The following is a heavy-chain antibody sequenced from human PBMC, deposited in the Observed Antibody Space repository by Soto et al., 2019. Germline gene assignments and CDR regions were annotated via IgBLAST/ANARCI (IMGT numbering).Heavy chain of an antibody. V-gene: IGHV3-53*04. CDR2: IYSGGST. CDR1: GFTFSSNY. Sequence: PGGSLRLSCAASGFTFSSNYMSWVRQAPGKGLEWVSVIYSGGSTYYADSVKGRFTISRHNSKNTLYLQMNSLRAEDTAVYYCAREHLDIVATSLWFDPWGQGTLVTVSS. CDR3: AREHLDIVATSLWFDP. D-gene: IGHD5-12*01. J-gene: IGHJ5*02.